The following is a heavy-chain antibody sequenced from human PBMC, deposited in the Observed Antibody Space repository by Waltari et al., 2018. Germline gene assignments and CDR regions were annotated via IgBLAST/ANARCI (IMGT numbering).Heavy chain of an antibody. J-gene: IGHJ3*02. D-gene: IGHD4-17*01. V-gene: IGHV4-39*01. CDR2: IYYSGTT. Sequence: QLQLQESGPGLVKPSETLSLTCTVSGGSISSSSYYWGWIRQPPGKGLEWIGTIYYSGTTYYNPSLKSRVTISVDTSKKQFSLKLMSVTAPDTAVYYCARGESFYDYGDYGLDAFDIWGQGTMVTVSS. CDR3: ARGESFYDYGDYGLDAFDI. CDR1: GGSISSSSYY.